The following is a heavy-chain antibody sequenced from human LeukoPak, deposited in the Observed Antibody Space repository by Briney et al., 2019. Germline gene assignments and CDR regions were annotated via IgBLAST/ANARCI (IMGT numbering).Heavy chain of an antibody. CDR2: INHSGST. Sequence: SETLSLTCAVYGGSFSGYYWSWIRQPPGKGLEWIGEINHSGSTNYNPSLKSRVTISVDTSKNQFSLKLSSVTAADTAVYYCAGDHSASVFDYWGQGILVTVSS. D-gene: IGHD5-18*01. V-gene: IGHV4-34*01. CDR3: AGDHSASVFDY. CDR1: GGSFSGYY. J-gene: IGHJ4*02.